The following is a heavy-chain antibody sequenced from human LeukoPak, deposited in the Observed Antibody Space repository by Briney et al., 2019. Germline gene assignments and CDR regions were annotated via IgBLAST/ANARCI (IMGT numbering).Heavy chain of an antibody. CDR1: GFTFSSYW. CDR3: ARDPNGDYIGAFDM. CDR2: IHSDGSST. J-gene: IGHJ3*02. V-gene: IGHV3-74*01. Sequence: PGGSLRLSCTASGFTFSSYWMHWVRQAPGGGLVWVSRIHSDGSSTNYADSVKGRFTISRDNSKNTLFLQMNSLRGEDTAIYYCARDPNGDYIGAFDMGGPGTMVTVSS. D-gene: IGHD4-17*01.